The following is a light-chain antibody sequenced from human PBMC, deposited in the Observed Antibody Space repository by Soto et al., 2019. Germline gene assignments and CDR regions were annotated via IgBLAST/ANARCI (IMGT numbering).Light chain of an antibody. CDR2: AVT. CDR3: FSYTASDMWV. CDR1: NSDVGAYTL. Sequence: QSALTQPRSVSGSPGQSVTISCTGTNSDVGAYTLVSWYQQLPGKAPKLIISAVTYRPSGIPDRFSGSKSGNTASLTISGLQTEDEADYYCFSYTASDMWVFGGGTKLPVL. V-gene: IGLV2-11*01. J-gene: IGLJ3*02.